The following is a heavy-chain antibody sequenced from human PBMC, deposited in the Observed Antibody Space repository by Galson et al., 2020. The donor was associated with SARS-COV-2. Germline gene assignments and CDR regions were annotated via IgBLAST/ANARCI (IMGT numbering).Heavy chain of an antibody. CDR2: IWYDGSNK. V-gene: IGHV3-33*01. CDR3: ARGSSSHAFDI. CDR1: GFTFSTYG. Sequence: TGGSLRLSCEASGFTFSTYGMDWVRQAPGKGLEWEAVIWYDGSNKYYADSVKGRFTISRDNSKNTLYLQMNSLRAEDTAVYYCARGSSSHAFDIWGQGTMVTVSS. D-gene: IGHD3-10*01. J-gene: IGHJ3*02.